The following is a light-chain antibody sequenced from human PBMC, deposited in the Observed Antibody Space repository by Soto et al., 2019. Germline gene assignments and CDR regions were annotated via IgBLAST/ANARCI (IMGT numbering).Light chain of an antibody. V-gene: IGKV1-33*01. J-gene: IGKJ4*02. CDR3: QQYDNLHLT. CDR1: QDISNY. CDR2: DAS. Sequence: DLQMTQSPSSLSASVGDRVTITCQASQDISNYLNWYQQKPGKDPKLLIYDASNLETGVKSRFSGSGSGTDFTFTISSLQPEDIATYYCQQYDNLHLTFGGGTNVEIK.